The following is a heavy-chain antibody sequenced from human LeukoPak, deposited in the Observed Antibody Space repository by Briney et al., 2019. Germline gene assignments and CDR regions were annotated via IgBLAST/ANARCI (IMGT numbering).Heavy chain of an antibody. Sequence: GEPLKISCKGSGYSFTTYWIGWVRQIPGKGLECMGIIYPGDSDTRYSPSFQGQVTISADKSISTAYLQWSSLKASDTAMYYCARHRDLHPPGDYWGQGTLVTVSS. CDR2: IYPGDSDT. J-gene: IGHJ4*02. CDR1: GYSFTTYW. CDR3: ARHRDLHPPGDY. V-gene: IGHV5-51*01.